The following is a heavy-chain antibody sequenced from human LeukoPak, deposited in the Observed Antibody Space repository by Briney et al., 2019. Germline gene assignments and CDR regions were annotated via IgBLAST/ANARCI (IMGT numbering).Heavy chain of an antibody. CDR1: GYSFTSYW. V-gene: IGHV5-10-1*01. D-gene: IGHD3-10*01. J-gene: IGHJ6*04. CDR3: ARQGSGSYYVTYYYYGMDV. Sequence: GESLRISCKGSGYSFTSYWISWVRQMPGKGLEWMGRIDPSDSYTNYSPSFQGHVTISADKSISTAYLQWSSLKASDTAMYYCARQGSGSYYVTYYYYGMDVWGKGTTVTVSS. CDR2: IDPSDSYT.